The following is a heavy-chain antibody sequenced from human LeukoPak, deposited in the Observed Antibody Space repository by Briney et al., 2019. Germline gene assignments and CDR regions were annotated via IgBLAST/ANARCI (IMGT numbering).Heavy chain of an antibody. V-gene: IGHV3-23*01. CDR2: ISSSGSST. J-gene: IGHJ4*02. Sequence: GGSLRLSCVASGFTFSSDAMSWVRQAPGKGLEWVSAISSSGSSTYYADSVKGRFTISRDNSRNTLFLQMNSLRAEDTAVYYCARGDVDTAMVLDYWGQGTLVTVSS. D-gene: IGHD5-18*01. CDR3: ARGDVDTAMVLDY. CDR1: GFTFSSDA.